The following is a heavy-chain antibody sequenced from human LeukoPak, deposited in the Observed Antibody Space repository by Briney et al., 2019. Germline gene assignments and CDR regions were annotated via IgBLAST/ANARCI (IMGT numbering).Heavy chain of an antibody. D-gene: IGHD3-16*01. V-gene: IGHV4-59*02. Sequence: SESLSLTCSVSDASVNDYFWSWIRQAPGRGLEWLGQVYSGGAAEYSPSLKGRVTISLDASTNKVSLSLRSATPADTAVYFCAREIVLMMSDAASPYFMDVWGRGTTVTVAS. CDR2: VYSGGAA. CDR1: DASVNDYF. J-gene: IGHJ6*03. CDR3: AREIVLMMSDAASPYFMDV.